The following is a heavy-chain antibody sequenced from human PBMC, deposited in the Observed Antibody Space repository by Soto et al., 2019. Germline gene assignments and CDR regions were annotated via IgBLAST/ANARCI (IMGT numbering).Heavy chain of an antibody. CDR2: IKEDGSEK. V-gene: IGHV3-7*01. CDR1: GFTFSTSW. D-gene: IGHD3-10*01. Sequence: GGSLRLSCAASGFTFSTSWMSWVRQAPGKGLEWVANIKEDGSEKYYVDSVKGRFTISRDHAKNSLYLQMNSLGADDTDVYYCARADYYGDPGSYWGQGTLVTVSS. CDR3: ARADYYGDPGSY. J-gene: IGHJ4*02.